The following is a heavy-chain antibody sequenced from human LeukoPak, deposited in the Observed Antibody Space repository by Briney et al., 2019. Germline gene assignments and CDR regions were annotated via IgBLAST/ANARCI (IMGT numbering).Heavy chain of an antibody. CDR1: GYTFTGYY. Sequence: GASLKVSCKASGYTFTGYYMHWVRQAPGQGLEWMGWINPNSGGTNYAQKFQGWVTMTRDTSISTAYMELSRLRSDDTAVYYCARGAPRCSSTSCRGYYYYYGMDVWGQGTTVTVSS. CDR2: INPNSGGT. J-gene: IGHJ6*02. D-gene: IGHD2-2*01. CDR3: ARGAPRCSSTSCRGYYYYYGMDV. V-gene: IGHV1-2*04.